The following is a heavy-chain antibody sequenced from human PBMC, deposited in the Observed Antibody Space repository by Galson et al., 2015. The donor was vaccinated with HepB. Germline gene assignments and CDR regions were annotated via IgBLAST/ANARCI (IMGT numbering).Heavy chain of an antibody. J-gene: IGHJ4*02. CDR2: IKQDGSEK. CDR3: VRYSGWNDFDY. Sequence: SLRLSCAASGFTFSSYRMSWVRQAPGKGLEWVANIKQDGSEKYYMDSLKGRFTISRDNAKNSLYLQMNSLRAEDTAVYYCVRYSGWNDFDYWGQGTLVTVSS. D-gene: IGHD1-26*01. V-gene: IGHV3-7*03. CDR1: GFTFSSYR.